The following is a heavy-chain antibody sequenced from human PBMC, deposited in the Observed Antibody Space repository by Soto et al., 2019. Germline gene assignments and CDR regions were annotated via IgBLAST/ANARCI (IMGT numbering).Heavy chain of an antibody. J-gene: IGHJ4*02. CDR2: ISYDGSNK. D-gene: IGHD3-22*01. Sequence: GGSLRLSCAASGFTFSSYAMHWVRQAPGKGLEWVAVISYDGSNKYYADSVKGRFTISRDNSKNTLYLQMYSLRAEDTAVYYWARSGIVVVPYYFDYWGRGTLVAFAS. CDR1: GFTFSSYA. CDR3: ARSGIVVVPYYFDY. V-gene: IGHV3-30-3*01.